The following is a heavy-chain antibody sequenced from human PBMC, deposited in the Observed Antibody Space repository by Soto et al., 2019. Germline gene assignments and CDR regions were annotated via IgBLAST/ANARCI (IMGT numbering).Heavy chain of an antibody. CDR3: ARGRRMGYSRRWYRVDY. Sequence: QVQLQQWGAGLLKPSETLSLTCAVYGGSFGGYYWSWIHQTPGKGLEWLGEIHHSGSTNYNPSFKLRVTISVDTSKNQFSLSGSWVAVAVTVGYHWARGRRMGYSRRWYRVDYWGQGTLVTVFS. V-gene: IGHV4-34*01. CDR2: IHHSGST. D-gene: IGHD6-13*01. CDR1: GGSFGGYY. J-gene: IGHJ4*02.